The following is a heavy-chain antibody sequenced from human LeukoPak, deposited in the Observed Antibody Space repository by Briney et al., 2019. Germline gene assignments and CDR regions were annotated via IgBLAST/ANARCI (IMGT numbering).Heavy chain of an antibody. V-gene: IGHV4-34*01. D-gene: IGHD4-23*01. CDR2: INHSGST. CDR3: ARGKIRWSTSHYFDY. CDR1: GGSFSGYY. Sequence: SETLSLTCAVYGGSFSGYYWSWIRQPPGEGLEWIGEINHSGSTNYNPSLKSRVTISVDTSKNQFSLKLSSVTAADTAVYYCARGKIRWSTSHYFDYWGQGTLVTVSS. J-gene: IGHJ4*02.